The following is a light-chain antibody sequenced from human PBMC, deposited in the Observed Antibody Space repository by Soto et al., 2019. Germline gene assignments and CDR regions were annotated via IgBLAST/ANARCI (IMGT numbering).Light chain of an antibody. CDR1: QGISSY. CDR2: AAS. Sequence: DIQLTQSPSFLSASVGDRVTITCRASQGISSYLAWYQQKPGKAPRLLIYAASTLQSGVPSRFSGSGSGTEFALTISSLQPEDFATYYCQQLNSYPLTFAGATKVAIK. CDR3: QQLNSYPLT. J-gene: IGKJ4*01. V-gene: IGKV1-9*01.